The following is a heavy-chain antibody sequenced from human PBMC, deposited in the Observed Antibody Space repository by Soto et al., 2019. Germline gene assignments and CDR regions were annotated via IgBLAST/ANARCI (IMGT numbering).Heavy chain of an antibody. CDR3: AKAPPLRFLEWLSSYYFDY. D-gene: IGHD3-3*01. CDR2: ISSSGGST. Sequence: GSLSLSCAASGFTFSDYYMSWIRPAPGKGLEWVSYISSSGGSTYYADSVKGRFTISRDNSKNTLYLQMNSLRAEDTAVYYCAKAPPLRFLEWLSSYYFDYWGQGTLVTVSS. J-gene: IGHJ4*02. V-gene: IGHV3-23*01. CDR1: GFTFSDYY.